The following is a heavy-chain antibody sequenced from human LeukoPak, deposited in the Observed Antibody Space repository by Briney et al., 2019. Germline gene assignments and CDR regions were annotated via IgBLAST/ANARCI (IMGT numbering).Heavy chain of an antibody. Sequence: PGGSLRLSCAASGFTFSSYAMSWVRQAPGKGLEWVSGISGSGGSTYYADSVKGRFTVSRDNSENTLYLQMKSLRAEDTAVYSCAKGGYSYGSFDYWGQGTLVTVSS. CDR3: AKGGYSYGSFDY. CDR1: GFTFSSYA. CDR2: ISGSGGST. J-gene: IGHJ4*02. V-gene: IGHV3-23*01. D-gene: IGHD5-18*01.